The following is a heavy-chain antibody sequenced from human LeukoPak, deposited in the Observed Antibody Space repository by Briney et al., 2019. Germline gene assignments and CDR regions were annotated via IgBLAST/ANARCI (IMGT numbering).Heavy chain of an antibody. J-gene: IGHJ6*03. CDR3: ARSGYSLMGYYYYMDV. Sequence: KLSETLSLTCTVSGGSISTYYWSWIRQPPGKGLEWIGEINHSGSTNYNPSLKSRVTISVDTSKNQFSLKLSSVTAADTAVCYCARSGYSLMGYYYYMDVWGKGTTVTVSS. D-gene: IGHD5-18*01. V-gene: IGHV4-34*01. CDR2: INHSGST. CDR1: GGSISTYY.